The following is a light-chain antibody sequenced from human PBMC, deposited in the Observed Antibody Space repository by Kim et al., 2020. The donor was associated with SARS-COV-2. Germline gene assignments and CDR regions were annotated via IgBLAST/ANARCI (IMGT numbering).Light chain of an antibody. J-gene: IGKJ2*01. CDR1: QSIRIN. CDR2: GAS. CDR3: HHYDAWPYT. V-gene: IGKV3-15*01. Sequence: SVSPGERITLSCRASQSIRINLAWYQQKPGQSPKLLIFGASTRAIDIPGRFSGSGSGTEFTLTISDVQSADSAVYYCHHYDAWPYTFGQGTKLEI.